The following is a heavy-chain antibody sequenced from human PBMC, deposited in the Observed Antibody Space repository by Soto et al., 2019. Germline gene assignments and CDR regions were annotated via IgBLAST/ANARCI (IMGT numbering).Heavy chain of an antibody. CDR2: IYYSGST. CDR3: VIAPLRYQSRCYPY. J-gene: IGHJ4*02. Sequence: PSETLSLTCTVSGGSISSGGYYWSWIRQHPGKGLEWIGYIYYSGSTYYNPSLKSRVTISVDTSKNQFSLKLSSVTAADTAVYYCVIAPLRYQSRCYPYRGPGIRVTGS. V-gene: IGHV4-31*03. D-gene: IGHD3-22*01. CDR1: GGSISSGGYY.